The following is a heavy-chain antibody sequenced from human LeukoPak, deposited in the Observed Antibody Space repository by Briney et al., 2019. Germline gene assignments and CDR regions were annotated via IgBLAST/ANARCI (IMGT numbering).Heavy chain of an antibody. D-gene: IGHD3-10*01. J-gene: IGHJ4*02. CDR1: GFTFSTYA. CDR3: ARVGYYASGPFSYFDY. V-gene: IGHV3-23*01. Sequence: GGSLRLSCVASGFTFSTYAMSWVRRAPGKGLEWVSGISGSGASTYADSVKGRFTISRDNSKNTLYLQMNSLRAEDTAVYYCARVGYYASGPFSYFDYWGQGTLVTVSS. CDR2: ISGSGAST.